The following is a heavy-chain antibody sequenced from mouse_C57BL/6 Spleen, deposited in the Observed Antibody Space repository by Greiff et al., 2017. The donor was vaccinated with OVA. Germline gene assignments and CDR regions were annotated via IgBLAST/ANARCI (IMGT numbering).Heavy chain of an antibody. Sequence: EVKLVESGGGLVKPGGSLKLSCAASGFTFSDYGMHWVRQAPETGLEWVAYISSGSSTIYYADTVKGRFTISRDNAKNTLFLQMTSLRSEDTAMYYCARTPWAYWGQGTLVTVSA. CDR3: ARTPWAY. V-gene: IGHV5-17*01. J-gene: IGHJ3*01. CDR2: ISSGSSTI. CDR1: GFTFSDYG.